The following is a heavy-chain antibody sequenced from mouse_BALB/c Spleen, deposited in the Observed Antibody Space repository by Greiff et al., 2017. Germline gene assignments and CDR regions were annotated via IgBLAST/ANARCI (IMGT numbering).Heavy chain of an antibody. D-gene: IGHD1-1*01. CDR2: INPYNGAT. CDR1: GYSFTGYY. V-gene: IGHV1-31*01. J-gene: IGHJ2*01. Sequence: VQLQQSGPELVKPGASVKISCKASGYSFTGYYMHWVKQSHVKSLEWIGRINPYNGATSYNQNFKDKASLTVDKSSSTAYMELHSLTSEDSAVYYCARSDYGSSLYYFDYWGQGTTLTVSS. CDR3: ARSDYGSSLYYFDY.